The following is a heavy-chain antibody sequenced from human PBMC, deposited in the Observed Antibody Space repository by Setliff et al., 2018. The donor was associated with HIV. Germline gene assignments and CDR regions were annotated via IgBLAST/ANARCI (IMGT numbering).Heavy chain of an antibody. CDR3: ARSVPRYCSGGSCYSPLFDY. J-gene: IGHJ4*02. Sequence: SLTCSVSGGSINSGHYSWGWVRHPPGKGPEWIGTIYSSGNTYYNPSLKSRVTISVDTSKNQFSLKLSSVTAADTAVYYCARSVPRYCSGGSCYSPLFDYWGQGTLVTVSS. D-gene: IGHD2-15*01. V-gene: IGHV4-39*01. CDR1: GGSINSGHYS. CDR2: IYSSGNT.